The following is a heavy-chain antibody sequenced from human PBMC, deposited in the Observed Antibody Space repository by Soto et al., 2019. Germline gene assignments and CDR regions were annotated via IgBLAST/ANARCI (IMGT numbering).Heavy chain of an antibody. V-gene: IGHV4-34*01. CDR2: INHSGST. D-gene: IGHD3-3*01. J-gene: IGHJ4*02. CDR1: GGSFSGYY. CDR3: ARMGGGTIFGVVITVYFDY. Sequence: SETLSLTCAVYGGSFSGYYWSWIRQPPGKGLEWIGEINHSGSTNYNPSLKSRVTISVDTSKNQFSLKLSSVTAADTAVYYCARMGGGTIFGVVITVYFDYWGQGTLVTV.